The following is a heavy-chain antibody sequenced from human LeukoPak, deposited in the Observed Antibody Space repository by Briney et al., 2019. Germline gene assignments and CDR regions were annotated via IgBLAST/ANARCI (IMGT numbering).Heavy chain of an antibody. D-gene: IGHD5-18*01. V-gene: IGHV4-4*07. CDR3: ARGRGYSYAFDY. CDR2: IYTSGST. CDR1: GCSISIYY. Sequence: SETLSLTCTVSGCSISIYYWRWIRQPAGKGLEWIGRIYTSGSTNYNPSLKSRVTISIGTSKNQFSLKLNSVTAADTAVYYCARGRGYSYAFDYWGQGTLVTVSS. J-gene: IGHJ4*02.